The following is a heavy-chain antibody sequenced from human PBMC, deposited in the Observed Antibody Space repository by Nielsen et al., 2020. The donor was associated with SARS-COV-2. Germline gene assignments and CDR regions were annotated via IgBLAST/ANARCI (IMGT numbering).Heavy chain of an antibody. Sequence: WIRQPPGKGLEWVSGINWNGGSTGYADSVKGRFTISRDNAKNSLYLQMNSLRAEDTAVYYCARSVNSSGWYPTYYYYYYGMDVWGQGTTVTVSS. CDR3: ARSVNSSGWYPTYYYYYYGMDV. D-gene: IGHD6-19*01. V-gene: IGHV3-20*03. CDR2: INWNGGST. J-gene: IGHJ6*02.